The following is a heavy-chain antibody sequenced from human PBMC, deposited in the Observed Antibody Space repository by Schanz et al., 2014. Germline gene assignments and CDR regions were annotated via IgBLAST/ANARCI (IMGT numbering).Heavy chain of an antibody. CDR3: ARDQSPYTNSSDVRYFDY. V-gene: IGHV1-46*01. D-gene: IGHD6-6*01. CDR2: INPSGGST. CDR1: GYTFTNFF. Sequence: QVHLVQSGAEVHKPGASLKISCKASGYTFTNFFLHWVRQAPGQGLEWMGMINPSGGSTTYAQQFQGRVTMTADTSTSTAYMDLRSLRSDDTAVYYCARDQSPYTNSSDVRYFDYWGQGSLVTVSS. J-gene: IGHJ4*02.